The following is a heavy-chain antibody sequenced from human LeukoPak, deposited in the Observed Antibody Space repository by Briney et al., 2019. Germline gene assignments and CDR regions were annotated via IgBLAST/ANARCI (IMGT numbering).Heavy chain of an antibody. J-gene: IGHJ5*02. D-gene: IGHD6-13*01. V-gene: IGHV4-39*01. Sequence: SETLSLTCTVSGGSISSSSYYWGWIRQPPGKGLEWIGSIYYSGSTYYNPSLKSRVTISVDTSKNQFSLKLTSVTAADTAVYYCARYAAGGYNWFDPWGQGTLVTVSS. CDR2: IYYSGST. CDR3: ARYAAGGYNWFDP. CDR1: GGSISSSSYY.